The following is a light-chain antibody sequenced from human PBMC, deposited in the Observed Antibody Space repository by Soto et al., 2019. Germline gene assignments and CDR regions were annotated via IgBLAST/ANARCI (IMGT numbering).Light chain of an antibody. CDR3: QQYTTYPYT. J-gene: IGKJ2*01. Sequence: DIQMTQSPSTLSASVGDRVTITCGASQSVTNWLAWYQQKPGKAPNLLIYDASRLQSGIPSRFSGSGSGTEFTLPISSLQPDDFATYYYQQYTTYPYTFGQGTKLEIK. V-gene: IGKV1-5*01. CDR1: QSVTNW. CDR2: DAS.